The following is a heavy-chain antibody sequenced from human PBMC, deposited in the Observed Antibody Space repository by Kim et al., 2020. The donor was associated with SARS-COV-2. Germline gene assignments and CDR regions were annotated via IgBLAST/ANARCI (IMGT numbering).Heavy chain of an antibody. CDR3: ARDMDPTVYDY. J-gene: IGHJ4*02. CDR2: T. Sequence: TQESKKVQGRVTITRDTAANTAYMELRRLTTKDTAIYYCARDMDPTVYDYWGQGTLVTVSS. D-gene: IGHD4-4*01. V-gene: IGHV1-3*01.